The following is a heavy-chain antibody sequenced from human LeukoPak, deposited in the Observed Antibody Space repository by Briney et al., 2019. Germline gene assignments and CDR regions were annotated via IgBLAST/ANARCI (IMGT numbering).Heavy chain of an antibody. J-gene: IGHJ4*02. D-gene: IGHD2-2*01. CDR2: IIPIFGRA. V-gene: IGHV1-69*01. Sequence: GPSVKVSCKASGGTFSSLTINWVRQAPGQGLEWMGGIIPIFGRANYAQKFQGRVTITADDSTSTAYMELSSLRSEDTAVYYCADLVYCSSSSCYEPFNQTWGQGTLVTVSP. CDR1: GGTFSSLT. CDR3: ADLVYCSSSSCYEPFNQT.